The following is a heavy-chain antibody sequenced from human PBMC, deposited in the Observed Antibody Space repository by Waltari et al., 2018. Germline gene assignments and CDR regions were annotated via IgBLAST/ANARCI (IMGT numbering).Heavy chain of an antibody. CDR3: TRTRYCSTTSCQVDWFDP. CDR2: INGDGGST. Sequence: EVQLVEFGGGLVQPGGSLRLSCAAAGFTFSSYWMHWVRQAPGKGLVWVSRINGDGGSTSYADSVKGRFTISRDNANNTLYLQMNSLRAEDTAVYYCTRTRYCSTTSCQVDWFDPWGQGTLVTVSS. J-gene: IGHJ5*02. D-gene: IGHD2-2*01. V-gene: IGHV3-74*01. CDR1: GFTFSSYW.